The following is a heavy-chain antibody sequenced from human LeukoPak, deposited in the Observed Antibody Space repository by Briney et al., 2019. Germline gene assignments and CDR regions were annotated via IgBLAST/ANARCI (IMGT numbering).Heavy chain of an antibody. CDR2: VAYTGST. D-gene: IGHD2-2*02. V-gene: IGHV4-30-4*02. Sequence: PSETLSLTCTVSGVSITSGEHYSSWIRQPPGKGLEWIGYVAYTGSTNYNPSLSSRVTMSVDTSKNQFSLKLSSVTAADTAVYYCARAHCSSTSCYSAHPDYWGQGTLVTVSS. CDR3: ARAHCSSTSCYSAHPDY. CDR1: GVSITSGEHY. J-gene: IGHJ4*02.